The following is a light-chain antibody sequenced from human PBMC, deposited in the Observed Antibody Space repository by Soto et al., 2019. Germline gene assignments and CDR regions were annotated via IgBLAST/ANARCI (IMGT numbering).Light chain of an antibody. V-gene: IGKV3-20*01. CDR2: GAS. CDR3: QQYGTSPVT. J-gene: IGKJ1*01. CDR1: QSVSRNH. Sequence: EVVSTQSPGTLSLSPGERATLSCRASQSVSRNHLAWYQQKPGQAPRLLIYGASSRATGIPDRFSGSGSGTDFTLTISRLEPEDFAVYYCQQYGTSPVTFGQGTKVEI.